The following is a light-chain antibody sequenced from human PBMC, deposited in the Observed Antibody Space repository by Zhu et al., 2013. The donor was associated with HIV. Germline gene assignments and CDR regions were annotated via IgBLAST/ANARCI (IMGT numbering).Light chain of an antibody. CDR2: WAS. V-gene: IGKV4-1*01. CDR3: QQYYANFHT. Sequence: DIVMTQSPDSLAVSLGERATINCKSSQSVLYSSNNKNYLAWYQQKPGQPPKLLIYWASARESGVPDRFSGSGSGTDFTLTISSLQAEDVAVYYCQQYYANFHTFGLGDQAGDQT. J-gene: IGKJ2*01. CDR1: QSVLYSSNNKNY.